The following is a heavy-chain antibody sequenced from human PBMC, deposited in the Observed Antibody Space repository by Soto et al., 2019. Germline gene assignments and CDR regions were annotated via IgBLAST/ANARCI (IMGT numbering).Heavy chain of an antibody. Sequence: LRLSCAASGFTFSIFAMSWVRQSPGKGLEWVSTISGSGGSTYYADAVKGRFTISRDNSMDTLYLQMKSLRVEDTAIYYCAKEVSLGSTVDLGYWGQGTLVTVSS. CDR2: ISGSGGST. CDR3: AKEVSLGSTVDLGY. V-gene: IGHV3-23*01. CDR1: GFTFSIFA. J-gene: IGHJ4*02. D-gene: IGHD7-27*01.